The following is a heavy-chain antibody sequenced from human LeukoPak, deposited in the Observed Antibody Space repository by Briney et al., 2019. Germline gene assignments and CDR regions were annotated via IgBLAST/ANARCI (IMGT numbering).Heavy chain of an antibody. V-gene: IGHV5-51*01. J-gene: IGHJ4*02. Sequence: GESLKISCKGSGYSFTSYWIGWVRQMPGKGLEWMGIIYPGDSDTRYSPSFQGQVTISADKSISTAYLQWSSLKASDTAMYYCARQELRDYDSSGDFDYWGQGTLVTVSS. CDR1: GYSFTSYW. D-gene: IGHD3-22*01. CDR3: ARQELRDYDSSGDFDY. CDR2: IYPGDSDT.